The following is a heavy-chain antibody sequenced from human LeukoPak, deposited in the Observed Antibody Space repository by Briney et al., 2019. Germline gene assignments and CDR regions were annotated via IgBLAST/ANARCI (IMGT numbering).Heavy chain of an antibody. Sequence: GGSLRLSCEASGFIFSEYAMNWVRQAPGKGLEWVSVVGGDDTNYYIDSAKGRFTISRDNSKNTLSLQMNNLRPEDTAVYYCAKDSWSRNGIYDAFDIWGQGTMVTVSS. CDR1: GFIFSEYA. CDR3: AKDSWSRNGIYDAFDI. CDR2: VGGDDTN. J-gene: IGHJ3*02. V-gene: IGHV3-23*01. D-gene: IGHD2-8*01.